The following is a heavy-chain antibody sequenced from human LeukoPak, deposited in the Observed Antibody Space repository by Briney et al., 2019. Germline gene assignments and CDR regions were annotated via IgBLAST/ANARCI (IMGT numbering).Heavy chain of an antibody. J-gene: IGHJ3*02. Sequence: GGSLRLSCAASGFTFSSYAMHWVRQAPGKGLEWVAVIWYDGSNKYYADSVKGRFTISRDNSKNTLYLQMSSLRVEDTAVYYCVKGGGWTLNAFDIWGQGTMVTVSS. CDR1: GFTFSSYA. CDR2: IWYDGSNK. CDR3: VKGGGWTLNAFDI. V-gene: IGHV3-30*14. D-gene: IGHD3/OR15-3a*01.